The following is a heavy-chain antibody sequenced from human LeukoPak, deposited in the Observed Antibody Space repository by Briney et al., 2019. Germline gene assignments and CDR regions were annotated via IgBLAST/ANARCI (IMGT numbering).Heavy chain of an antibody. D-gene: IGHD5-12*01. CDR3: ARGKYSGYGPFDH. V-gene: IGHV3-33*01. J-gene: IGHJ4*02. Sequence: GGSLRLSCAASGFTFSSHGMHWVRQAPGKGLEWVAGIWYDASNRYYADSVKGRFTISRDNSKSTLDLQMNSLRGEDTAVYYCARGKYSGYGPFDHWGQGTLVTVSS. CDR1: GFTFSSHG. CDR2: IWYDASNR.